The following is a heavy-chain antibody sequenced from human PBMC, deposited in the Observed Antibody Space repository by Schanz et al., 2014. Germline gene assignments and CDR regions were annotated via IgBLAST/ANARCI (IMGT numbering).Heavy chain of an antibody. V-gene: IGHV3-30*18. Sequence: VQLLDSGGGLVQPGGSLRLSCAASGFTFSSYWMSWVRQAPGKGLEWVAAMSYDGSIKYYGDSVKGRFTISRDNSKNTLYLHMNTLRSEDTAVYYCAKDSTHIDIVLVPTAIDYWGQGTLVNVSS. CDR2: MSYDGSIK. CDR3: AKDSTHIDIVLVPTAIDY. D-gene: IGHD2-2*01. J-gene: IGHJ4*02. CDR1: GFTFSSYW.